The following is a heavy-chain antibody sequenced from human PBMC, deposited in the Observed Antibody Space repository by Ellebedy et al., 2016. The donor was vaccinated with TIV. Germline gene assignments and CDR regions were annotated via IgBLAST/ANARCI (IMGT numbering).Heavy chain of an antibody. D-gene: IGHD3-22*01. CDR3: ATPSADYYDSSGYRGGNFAY. CDR2: FDPEDGET. Sequence: ASVKVSXXVSGYTLTELSMHWVRQAPGKGLEWMGGFDPEDGETIYAQKFQGRVTMTEDTSTDTAYMELSSLRSEDTAVYYCATPSADYYDSSGYRGGNFAYWGQGTLVTVSS. V-gene: IGHV1-24*01. CDR1: GYTLTELS. J-gene: IGHJ4*02.